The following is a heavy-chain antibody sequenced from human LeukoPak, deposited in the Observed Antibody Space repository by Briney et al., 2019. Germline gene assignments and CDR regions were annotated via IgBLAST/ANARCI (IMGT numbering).Heavy chain of an antibody. D-gene: IGHD3-10*01. CDR3: ASNDGSGSYYPD. CDR1: GGSISSSGYY. Sequence: PSETLSLTCKDSGGSISSSGYYWGWIRLPPGKGLEWSGSIHNSGSTYYNPSLKSRVTISVDTSKNQFSLKLSSVTAADTAVYYCASNDGSGSYYPDWGQGTLVTVSA. J-gene: IGHJ4*02. V-gene: IGHV4-39*01. CDR2: IHNSGST.